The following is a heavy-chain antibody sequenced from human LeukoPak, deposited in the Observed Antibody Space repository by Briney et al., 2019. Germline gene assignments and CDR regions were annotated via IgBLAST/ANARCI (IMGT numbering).Heavy chain of an antibody. CDR2: INHSGST. CDR1: GGSFSGYY. Sequence: SETLSLTSAVYGGSFSGYYASWIRQPPGKGLEWIGEINHSGSTNYNPSLKSRVTISVDTSKNQFSLKLSSVTAADTAVYYCARSPFSGILDYWGQGTLVTVSS. J-gene: IGHJ4*02. V-gene: IGHV4-34*01. D-gene: IGHD3-9*01. CDR3: ARSPFSGILDY.